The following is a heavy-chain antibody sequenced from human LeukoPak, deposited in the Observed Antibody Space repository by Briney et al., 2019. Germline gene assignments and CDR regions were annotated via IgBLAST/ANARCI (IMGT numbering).Heavy chain of an antibody. V-gene: IGHV4-4*07. CDR2: IYTSGST. CDR1: GGSISSYY. CDR3: ARKDTAMGIFDY. D-gene: IGHD5-18*01. Sequence: SETLSLTCTVSGGSISSYYWSWIRQPAGKGLEWIGRIYTSGSTNYNPSLKSRVTMSVDTSKNQSSLKLSSVTAADTAVYYCARKDTAMGIFDYWGQGTLVTVSS. J-gene: IGHJ4*02.